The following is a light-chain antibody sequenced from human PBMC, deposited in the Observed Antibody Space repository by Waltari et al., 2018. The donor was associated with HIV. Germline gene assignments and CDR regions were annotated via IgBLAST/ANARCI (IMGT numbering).Light chain of an antibody. Sequence: QSVLTQPPSASSTPGQRVTISCSGSSSNIGTNYVFWYQQLPRTAPQLLIFRDKERPSGVADRFAGSRSGTSASVVISGLRSEDEDEYYCDAWDDSMDGLYVFGSGTRVTVL. CDR1: SSNIGTNY. CDR3: DAWDDSMDGLYV. CDR2: RDK. J-gene: IGLJ1*01. V-gene: IGLV1-47*01.